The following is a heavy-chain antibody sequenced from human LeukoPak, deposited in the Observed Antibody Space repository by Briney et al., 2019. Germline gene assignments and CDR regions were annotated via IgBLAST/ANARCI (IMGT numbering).Heavy chain of an antibody. D-gene: IGHD3-3*01. Sequence: GASVKVSCKASGGTFSSYVISWVRQAPGQGLEWMGGIFPIFGTANYAQNFQGRVTITADDSTSTAYMALSTLRSEDTAVYYCARGPLRFLGGIDYWGQGTLVTVSS. J-gene: IGHJ4*02. CDR2: IFPIFGTA. V-gene: IGHV1-69*13. CDR1: GGTFSSYV. CDR3: ARGPLRFLGGIDY.